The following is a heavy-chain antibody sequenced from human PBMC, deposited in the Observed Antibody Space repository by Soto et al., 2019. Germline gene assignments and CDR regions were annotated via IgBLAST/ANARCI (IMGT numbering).Heavy chain of an antibody. CDR3: ARAGTGWYWFDP. CDR2: INYDGSTT. Sequence: EVQLVESGGGLVQPGGSLRLSCAASGFTFSSYWMHWVRQAPGKGLAWVSRINYDGSTTSYADSVKGRFTISRDNARNTLYLQMNSLRAEDTAVYYCARAGTGWYWFDPWGQGTLVTVSS. J-gene: IGHJ5*02. D-gene: IGHD6-19*01. CDR1: GFTFSSYW. V-gene: IGHV3-74*01.